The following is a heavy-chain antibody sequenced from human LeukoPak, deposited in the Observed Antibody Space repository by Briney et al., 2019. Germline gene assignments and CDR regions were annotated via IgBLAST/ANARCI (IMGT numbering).Heavy chain of an antibody. CDR1: GYTFTSYA. CDR2: IIPIFGTA. CDR3: ARDSVYPIRFWSWFDP. V-gene: IGHV1-69*13. Sequence: GASVKVSCKASGYTFTSYAISWVRQAPGQGLEWMGGIIPIFGTANYAQKFQGRVTITADESTSTAYMELSSLRSEDTAVYYCARDSVYPIRFWSWFDPWGQGTLVTVSS. J-gene: IGHJ5*02. D-gene: IGHD3-3*01.